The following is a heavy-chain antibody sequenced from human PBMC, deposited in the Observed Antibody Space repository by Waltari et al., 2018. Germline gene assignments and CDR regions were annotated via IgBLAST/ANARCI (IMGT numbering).Heavy chain of an antibody. D-gene: IGHD2-15*01. V-gene: IGHV3-23*01. CDR2: IHNGGDTK. CDR1: GFTFSDYT. Sequence: EVQLLESGGGLVQPGGSLRLSCAASGFTFSDYTMNWVRQAPGKGLEWVSAIHNGGDTKSYADSVKGRFTISRDNSKNTLYLQMNSLRAEDTAMYFCARDAYGGGSFFDFWGQGILVTVSS. J-gene: IGHJ4*02. CDR3: ARDAYGGGSFFDF.